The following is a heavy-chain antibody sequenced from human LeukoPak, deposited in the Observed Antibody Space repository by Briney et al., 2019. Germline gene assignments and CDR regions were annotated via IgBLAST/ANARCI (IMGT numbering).Heavy chain of an antibody. V-gene: IGHV3-7*01. CDR2: TKQDGSEK. D-gene: IGHD3-22*01. J-gene: IGHJ4*02. Sequence: GGSLRLSCAASGFTFSSYWMSWVRQAPGKGLEWVANTKQDGSEKYYVDSVKGRFTISRDNAKNSLYLQMNSLRAEDTAVYYCARVISGAPWDSSGYVDYWGQGTLVTVSS. CDR3: ARVISGAPWDSSGYVDY. CDR1: GFTFSSYW.